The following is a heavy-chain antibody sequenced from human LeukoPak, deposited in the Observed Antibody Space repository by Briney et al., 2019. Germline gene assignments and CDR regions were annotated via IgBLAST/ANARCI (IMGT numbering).Heavy chain of an antibody. J-gene: IGHJ6*02. CDR1: GGTFSSYA. D-gene: IGHD2-2*01. CDR3: ARDLVPAAMPPYYYYGMDV. V-gene: IGHV1-18*01. CDR2: ISAYNGNT. Sequence: ASVKVSCKASGGTFSSYAISWVRQAPGQGLEWMGWISAYNGNTNYAQKLQGRVTMTTDTSTSTDYMELRSLRSDDTAVYYCARDLVPAAMPPYYYYGMDVWGQGTTVTVSS.